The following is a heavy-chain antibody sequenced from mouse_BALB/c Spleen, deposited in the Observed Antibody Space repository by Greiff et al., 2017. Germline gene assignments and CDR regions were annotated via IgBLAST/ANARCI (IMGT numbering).Heavy chain of an antibody. CDR1: GYTFTSYW. Sequence: QVQLQQSGAELAKPGASVKMSCKASGYTFTSYWMHWVKQRPGQGLEWIGYINPSTGYTEYNQKFKDKATLTADKSSSTAYMQLSSLTSEDSAVYYCARSFVPYGNWDYAMDYWGQGTSVTVSS. V-gene: IGHV1-7*01. J-gene: IGHJ4*01. CDR3: ARSFVPYGNWDYAMDY. CDR2: INPSTGYT. D-gene: IGHD2-10*02.